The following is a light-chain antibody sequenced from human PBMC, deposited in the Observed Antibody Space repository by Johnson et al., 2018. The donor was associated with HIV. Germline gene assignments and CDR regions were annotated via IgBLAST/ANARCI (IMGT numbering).Light chain of an antibody. J-gene: IGLJ1*01. V-gene: IGLV1-51*01. CDR1: SSNIGNNY. CDR2: DNN. CDR3: GTWDSSLSADV. Sequence: QSVLTQPPSVSAAPGQKVTISCSGSSSNIGNNYVSWYQQLPGTAPKILIYDNNKRPSGIPDRLSGSKSGTSATLGITGLQTGDEADYYCGTWDSSLSADVFGTGTKVTVL.